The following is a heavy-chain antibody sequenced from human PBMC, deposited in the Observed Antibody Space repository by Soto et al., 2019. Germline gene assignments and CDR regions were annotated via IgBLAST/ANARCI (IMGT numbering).Heavy chain of an antibody. CDR3: ARDFERSAIGP. Sequence: SQTLSLTCTVSGGSISSGAYYWNWIRQHPGKGLEWIGYIAYSGDTYYNPSLRRRVTISADTSENQFSLTLKSVTAADTAVYFCARDFERSAIGPWGQGTSVTVSS. CDR2: IAYSGDT. D-gene: IGHD3-9*01. V-gene: IGHV4-31*03. CDR1: GGSISSGAYY. J-gene: IGHJ5*02.